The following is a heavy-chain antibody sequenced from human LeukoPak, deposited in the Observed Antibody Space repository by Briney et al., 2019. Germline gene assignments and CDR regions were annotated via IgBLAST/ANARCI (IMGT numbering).Heavy chain of an antibody. D-gene: IGHD2-15*01. CDR1: GGSISSGDYY. Sequence: SETLSLTCTVSGGSISSGDYYWSWIRQPPGKGLEWIGYIYYSGSTYYNPSLKSRVTISVDTSKNQFSLKLSSVTAADTAVYYCASDVVVVAATSYYYYYGMDVWGQGTTVTVSS. J-gene: IGHJ6*02. CDR2: IYYSGST. CDR3: ASDVVVVAATSYYYYYGMDV. V-gene: IGHV4-30-4*01.